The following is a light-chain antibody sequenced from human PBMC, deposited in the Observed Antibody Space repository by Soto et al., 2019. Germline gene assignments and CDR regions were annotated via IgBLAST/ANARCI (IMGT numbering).Light chain of an antibody. Sequence: ETVMKQSPATLSVSPGERATLACRASQSVDTKLAWYQHKPDQAPRRLIYGASTRSTGIPARFSGSGSGTEFNLTISSLQSEDFAVYFCQQYNSWYTYGQGNKLEIK. CDR1: QSVDTK. CDR2: GAS. V-gene: IGKV3-15*01. J-gene: IGKJ2*01. CDR3: QQYNSWYT.